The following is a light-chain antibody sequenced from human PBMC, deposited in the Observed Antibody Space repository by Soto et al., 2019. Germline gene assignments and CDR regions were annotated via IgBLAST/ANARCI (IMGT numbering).Light chain of an antibody. Sequence: QSVLTQPPSASGSPGQSVTISCTGTSRDVGAYNSVSWYQHHPGKAPKLMIFEVSERPSGVPDRFSGSKSGNTASLIVSGLQAEDEAEYYCSSYAGRNDWVFGGGTKLTVL. CDR1: SRDVGAYNS. J-gene: IGLJ3*02. CDR2: EVS. V-gene: IGLV2-8*01. CDR3: SSYAGRNDWV.